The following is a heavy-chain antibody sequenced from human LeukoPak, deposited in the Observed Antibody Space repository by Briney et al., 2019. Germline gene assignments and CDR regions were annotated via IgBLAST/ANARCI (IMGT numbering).Heavy chain of an antibody. Sequence: PGGSLRLSCAASGFTSSSYSMNWVRQAPGKGLEWVSYISSSGSTIYYADSVKGRFTISRDNAKNSLYLQMNSLRAEDTAVYYCASGYSYGYVWGQGTLVTVSS. D-gene: IGHD5-18*01. CDR3: ASGYSYGYV. J-gene: IGHJ4*02. CDR2: ISSSGSTI. CDR1: GFTSSSYS. V-gene: IGHV3-48*04.